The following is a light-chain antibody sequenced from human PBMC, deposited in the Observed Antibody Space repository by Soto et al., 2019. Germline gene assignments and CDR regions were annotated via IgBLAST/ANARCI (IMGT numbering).Light chain of an antibody. V-gene: IGKV1-5*03. CDR1: QRISGW. Sequence: DIRLTQSPSTLSASVGDRVIITCRASQRISGWMAWYQQKPGKAPNLLIYKTLKTGVPSRFSGSGSGIEFTLIISSLQPDDFATYYCQQYHTYSFGQGTTVEIK. CDR3: QQYHTYS. CDR2: KT. J-gene: IGKJ1*01.